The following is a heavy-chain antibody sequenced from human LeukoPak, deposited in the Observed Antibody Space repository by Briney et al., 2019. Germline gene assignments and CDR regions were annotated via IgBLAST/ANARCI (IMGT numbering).Heavy chain of an antibody. CDR2: INTNTGNP. CDR1: GYTFTSYA. Sequence: ASVKVSCKASGYTFTSYAMNWVRQAPGQGLEWMGWINTNTGNPTYAQGFTGRFVFSLDTSVSTAYLQISSLKAEDTAVYYCARSYPYYYYYGMDVWGQGTTVTVSS. J-gene: IGHJ6*01. CDR3: ARSYPYYYYYGMDV. D-gene: IGHD3-16*02. V-gene: IGHV7-4-1*02.